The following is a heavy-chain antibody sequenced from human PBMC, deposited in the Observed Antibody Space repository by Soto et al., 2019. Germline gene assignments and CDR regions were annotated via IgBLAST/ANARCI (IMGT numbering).Heavy chain of an antibody. J-gene: IGHJ4*02. Sequence: PGGSLRLSCAASGFTFSRNAMSWVRQAPGKGLEWVSVMSGSGGSTYCADSVTGRFTISRDNSKNTLYLQMNSLRAEDTAVYYCAKGYREYSSSWFDYWGQGTLVTVSS. CDR3: AKGYREYSSSWFDY. D-gene: IGHD6-13*01. V-gene: IGHV3-23*01. CDR2: MSGSGGST. CDR1: GFTFSRNA.